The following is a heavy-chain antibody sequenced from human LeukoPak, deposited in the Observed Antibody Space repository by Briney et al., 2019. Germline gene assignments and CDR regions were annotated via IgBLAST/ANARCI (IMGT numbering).Heavy chain of an antibody. J-gene: IGHJ5*02. V-gene: IGHV4-39*01. D-gene: IGHD3-3*01. CDR2: IYYSGST. CDR1: GGSISSSSYY. Sequence: KPSETLSLTCTVSGGSISSSSYYWGWIRQPPGKGLEWIGSIYYSGSTYYNPSLKSRVTISVDTSKNQFSLKLSSVTAADTAVYYCARPSFGVFGEGWFDPWGQGTLVTVSS. CDR3: ARPSFGVFGEGWFDP.